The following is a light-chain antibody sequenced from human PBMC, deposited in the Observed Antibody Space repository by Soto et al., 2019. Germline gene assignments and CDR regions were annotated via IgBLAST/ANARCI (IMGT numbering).Light chain of an antibody. V-gene: IGKV2-28*01. Sequence: DIVMTQSPLSLPVTPGEPASISCRSSQSLLHSNGYNYLDWYLQKSGQSPQLLIYLGSTRASGVPDRFNGSGSGTDFTLKIRRVEAEDVGVYYCMQPLHTPWTFGQGTKVDI. CDR1: QSLLHSNGYNY. J-gene: IGKJ1*01. CDR2: LGS. CDR3: MQPLHTPWT.